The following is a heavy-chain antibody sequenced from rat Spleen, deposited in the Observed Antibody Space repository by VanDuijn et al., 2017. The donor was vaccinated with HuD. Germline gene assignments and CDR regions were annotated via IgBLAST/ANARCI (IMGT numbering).Heavy chain of an antibody. CDR3: ARERDYSRYFDY. CDR1: GFTFSSYV. V-gene: IGHV5-43*01. CDR2: INTDSSRT. D-gene: IGHD1-8*01. J-gene: IGHJ2*01. Sequence: EVQLVESGGGLVQPGSSLKVSCVASGFTFSSYVMHWFRQAPENGIEWLAYINTDSSRTHYAETVKGRFTISRDNAKNTVDMKLSSMRSEDTAIYFGARERDYSRYFDYWGQGVMVTVSS.